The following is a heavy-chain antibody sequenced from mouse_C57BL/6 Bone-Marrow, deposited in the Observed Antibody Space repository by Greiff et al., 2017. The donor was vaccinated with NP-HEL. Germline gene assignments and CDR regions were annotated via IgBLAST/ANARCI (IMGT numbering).Heavy chain of an antibody. D-gene: IGHD2-3*01. J-gene: IGHJ2*01. CDR3: TRWLLRFDY. CDR2: IDPETGGT. V-gene: IGHV1-15*01. Sequence: VQGVESGAELVRPGASVTLSCKASGYTFTDYEMHWVKQTPVHGLEWIGAIDPETGGTAYNQKFKGKAILTADKSSSTAYMELRSLTSEDSAVYYCTRWLLRFDYWGQGTTLTVSS. CDR1: GYTFTDYE.